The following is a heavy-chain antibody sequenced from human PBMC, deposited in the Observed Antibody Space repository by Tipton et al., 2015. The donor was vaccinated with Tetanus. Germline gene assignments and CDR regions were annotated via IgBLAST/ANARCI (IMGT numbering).Heavy chain of an antibody. J-gene: IGHJ5*02. CDR3: ARDSSSGWYLRWFDP. CDR1: GFTFSSYS. V-gene: IGHV3-21*01. CDR2: ISSSSSYI. D-gene: IGHD6-19*01. Sequence: SLRLSCAASGFTFSSYSMNWVRQAPGKGLEWVSSISSSSSYIYYADSVKGRFTISRDNAKNSLYLQMNSLRAEDTAVYYCARDSSSGWYLRWFDPWGQGTLVTVSS.